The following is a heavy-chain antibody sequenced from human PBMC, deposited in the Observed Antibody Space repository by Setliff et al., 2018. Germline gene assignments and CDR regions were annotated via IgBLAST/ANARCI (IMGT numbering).Heavy chain of an antibody. CDR2: IYPGDSDT. CDR3: GREGGGGPRAFDI. V-gene: IGHV5-51*01. Sequence: GESLKISCKCSGYSFHSYWIGLVRQMPGKGLGWMGVIYPGDSDTRYSPSFQGQVTISADKSITTAYLQWSSLKAADTAMYYCGREGGGGPRAFDIWGQGTMVTVSS. J-gene: IGHJ3*02. CDR1: GYSFHSYW. D-gene: IGHD2-15*01.